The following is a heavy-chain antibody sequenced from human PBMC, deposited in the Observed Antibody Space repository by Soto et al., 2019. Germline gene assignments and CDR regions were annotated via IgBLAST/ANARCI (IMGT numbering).Heavy chain of an antibody. Sequence: PGGSLRLSCASSGFTFSSYSMNWVRQAPGKGLEWISYITTTGSSIYYADSVKGRFTVSRDNAQNALYLQMNRLTDEDTAVYYCTRALSGRYSPDYWGQGTLVTVSS. D-gene: IGHD1-26*01. CDR3: TRALSGRYSPDY. J-gene: IGHJ4*02. CDR2: ITTTGSSI. V-gene: IGHV3-48*02. CDR1: GFTFSSYS.